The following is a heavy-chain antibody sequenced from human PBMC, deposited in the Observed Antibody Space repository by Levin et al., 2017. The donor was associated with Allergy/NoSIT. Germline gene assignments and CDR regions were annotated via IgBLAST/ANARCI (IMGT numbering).Heavy chain of an antibody. CDR2: IYDTGNT. D-gene: IGHD3-16*02. V-gene: IGHV4-59*01. CDR3: ARFVWGSYRGFDY. CDR1: GGSISSAN. Sequence: ASQTLSLTCTVSGGSISSANWSWIRQPPGKGLEWIGYIYDTGNTNYNPSLKSRVTLSVDTSKNQFSLKLSSVTPADTAVYYCARFVWGSYRGFDYWGQGTLVTVSS. J-gene: IGHJ4*02.